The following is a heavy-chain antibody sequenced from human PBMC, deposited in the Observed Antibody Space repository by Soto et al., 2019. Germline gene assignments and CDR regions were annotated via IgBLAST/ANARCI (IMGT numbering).Heavy chain of an antibody. CDR3: ARQGGTTYYYGMDV. Sequence: GESLKISCKGSGYSFTSYWISWVRQMPGKGLEWMGRIDPSDSYTNYSPSFQGHVTISADKSISTAYLQWSSLKASDTAMNYCARQGGTTYYYGMDVWGQGTTVTVSS. CDR1: GYSFTSYW. CDR2: IDPSDSYT. J-gene: IGHJ6*02. D-gene: IGHD1-7*01. V-gene: IGHV5-10-1*01.